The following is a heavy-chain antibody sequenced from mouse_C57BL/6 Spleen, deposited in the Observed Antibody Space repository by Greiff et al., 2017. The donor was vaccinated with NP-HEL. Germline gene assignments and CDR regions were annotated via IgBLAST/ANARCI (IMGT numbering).Heavy chain of an antibody. Sequence: VKLVESGEGLVKPGGSLKLSCAASGFTFSSYAMSWVRQTPEKRLEWVAYISSGGDYIYYADTVKGRFTISRDNARNTLYLQMSSLKSEDTAMYYCTRAAYDYDGSGYAMDYWGQGTSVTVSS. V-gene: IGHV5-9-1*02. CDR1: GFTFSSYA. CDR3: TRAAYDYDGSGYAMDY. CDR2: ISSGGDYI. D-gene: IGHD2-4*01. J-gene: IGHJ4*01.